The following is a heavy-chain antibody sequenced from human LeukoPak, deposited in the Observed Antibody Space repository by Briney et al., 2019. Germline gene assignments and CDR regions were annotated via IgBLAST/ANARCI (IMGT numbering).Heavy chain of an antibody. J-gene: IGHJ3*02. CDR2: TSSSDAGT. Sequence: PGGSLRLSCAASGFTLSTYAMSWVRQTPGKGLEWVAATSSSDAGTYHADSVRGRFTISRDNSKNTLYLQINSLRVEDTAVYYCAKDLVGQIPDALHIWGQGTMVTVSS. V-gene: IGHV3-23*01. D-gene: IGHD2-21*01. CDR1: GFTLSTYA. CDR3: AKDLVGQIPDALHI.